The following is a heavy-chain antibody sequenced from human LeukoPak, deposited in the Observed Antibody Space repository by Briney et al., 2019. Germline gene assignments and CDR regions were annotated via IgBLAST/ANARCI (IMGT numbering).Heavy chain of an antibody. V-gene: IGHV3-9*01. CDR1: GFTFDDYA. D-gene: IGHD6-6*01. CDR3: AKDIGSLSEGFDY. Sequence: PGGSLRLSCAASGFTFDDYAMHWVRQAPGKGLEWASGISWNSGSIGYADSVKGRFTISRDNAKNSLYLQMNSLRAEDTALYYCAKDIGSLSEGFDYWGQGTLVTVSS. CDR2: ISWNSGSI. J-gene: IGHJ4*02.